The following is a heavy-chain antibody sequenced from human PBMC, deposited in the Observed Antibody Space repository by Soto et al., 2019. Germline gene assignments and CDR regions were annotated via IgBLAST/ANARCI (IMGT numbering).Heavy chain of an antibody. CDR1: GGASRRDY. D-gene: IGHD3-3*02. Sequence: PETRSLSWAGYGGASRRDYWIGFRQLPGKGLEGIGEINHSGSTNYNPSLKSRVTISVDTAENQFSVKLSSVTAADTAVYYCARGRGSIWFDVNVDATDQIYY. CDR2: INHSGST. CDR3: ARGRGSIWFDVNVDATDQIYY. V-gene: IGHV4-34*01. J-gene: IGHJ6*01.